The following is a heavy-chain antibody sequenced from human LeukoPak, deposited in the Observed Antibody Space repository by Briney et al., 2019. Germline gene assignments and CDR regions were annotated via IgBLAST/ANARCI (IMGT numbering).Heavy chain of an antibody. V-gene: IGHV1-2*02. CDR1: GYTFTGYY. CDR2: INPNSGGT. D-gene: IGHD3-9*01. Sequence: APVKVSCKASGYTFTGYYMHWVRQAPGQGLEWMGWINPNSGGTNYAQKFQGRVTMTRDTSISTAYMELSRLRSDDTAVYYCARGRRYYDILTGYFLYWGQGTLVTVSS. CDR3: ARGRRYYDILTGYFLY. J-gene: IGHJ4*02.